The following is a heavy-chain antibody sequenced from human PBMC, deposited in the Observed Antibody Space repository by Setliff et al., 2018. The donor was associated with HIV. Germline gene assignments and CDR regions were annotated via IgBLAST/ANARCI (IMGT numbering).Heavy chain of an antibody. CDR2: ISGYNGYT. Sequence: ASVKVSCKASGYTFIGYYIHWVRQAPGQGLEWMGWISGYNGYTNYAQNLQGRVTMTTDTSTSTAYMELRSLRSEDTAVYYCARGVPILRYFDWLSRLGYWGQGTLVTVSS. D-gene: IGHD3-9*01. CDR1: GYTFIGYY. J-gene: IGHJ4*02. CDR3: ARGVPILRYFDWLSRLGY. V-gene: IGHV1-18*04.